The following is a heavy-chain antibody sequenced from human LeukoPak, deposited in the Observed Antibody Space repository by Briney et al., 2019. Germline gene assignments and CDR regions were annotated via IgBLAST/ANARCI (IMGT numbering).Heavy chain of an antibody. Sequence: SETLSLTCTVSGGSISSYYRSWVRQPPGKGLEWIGYIYYSGSTTYNPSLMHRGTTSADDTKNQFSLKLSSVTAADTAVYYCARDSGLYYYGSGSYLGYWGQGTLVTVSS. J-gene: IGHJ4*02. CDR3: ARDSGLYYYGSGSYLGY. CDR1: GGSISSYY. V-gene: IGHV4-59*01. D-gene: IGHD3-10*01. CDR2: IYYSGST.